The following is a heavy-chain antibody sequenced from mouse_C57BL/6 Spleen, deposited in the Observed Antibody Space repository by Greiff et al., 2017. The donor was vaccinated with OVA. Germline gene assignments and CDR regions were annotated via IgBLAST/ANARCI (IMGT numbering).Heavy chain of an antibody. V-gene: IGHV1-7*01. CDR3: ARDSNYVSSCFDY. CDR1: GYTFTSYW. J-gene: IGHJ2*01. Sequence: QVQLQQSGAELAKPGASVKLSCKASGYTFTSYWMHWVKQRPGQGLEWIGYINPSSGYPKYNQKFKDKATLTAAKSSSTADMQLSSLTYEDSAVYYCARDSNYVSSCFDYWGQGTTLTVSS. CDR2: INPSSGYP. D-gene: IGHD1-1*01.